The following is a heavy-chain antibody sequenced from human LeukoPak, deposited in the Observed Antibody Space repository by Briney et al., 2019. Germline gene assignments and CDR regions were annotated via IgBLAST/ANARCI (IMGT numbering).Heavy chain of an antibody. J-gene: IGHJ6*03. CDR2: INPNSGGT. V-gene: IGHV1-2*02. D-gene: IGHD3-22*01. Sequence: GASVKVSCKASGYTFTGYYMHWVRQAPGQGLEWMGWINPNSGGTNYAQKFQGRVTMTRDTSISTAYMELSRLRSDDTAVYYCARDGLVRDSSGYYPYYYYYYMDVWGKGTTVTVSS. CDR3: ARDGLVRDSSGYYPYYYYYYMDV. CDR1: GYTFTGYY.